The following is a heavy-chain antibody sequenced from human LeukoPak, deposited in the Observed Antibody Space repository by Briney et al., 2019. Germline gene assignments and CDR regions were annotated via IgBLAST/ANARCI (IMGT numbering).Heavy chain of an antibody. D-gene: IGHD2-15*01. CDR2: ISGSGGST. CDR3: ANTYCSGGSCYSSAAFDI. V-gene: IGHV3-23*01. J-gene: IGHJ3*02. Sequence: PGGSLRLSCAASGFTFSTYAMSWVRQAPGKGLEWVSAISGSGGSTYYADSVKGRFTISRDNSKNTLYLQMNSLRAEDTAVYYCANTYCSGGSCYSSAAFDIWGQGTMVTVSS. CDR1: GFTFSTYA.